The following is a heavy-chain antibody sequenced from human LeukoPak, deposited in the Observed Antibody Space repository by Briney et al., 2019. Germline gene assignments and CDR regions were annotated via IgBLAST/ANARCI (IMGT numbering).Heavy chain of an antibody. CDR2: ISGSGSST. Sequence: GGSLRLSCAASGFTLSSYAMSWVRQAPGKGLEWVSAISGSGSSTYYADSVKGRFTISRDNSKNTLYLQMNSLRAEDTAVYYCAKYRLERRGREHYYYGMDVWGQGTTVTVSS. CDR1: GFTLSSYA. D-gene: IGHD1-1*01. V-gene: IGHV3-23*01. J-gene: IGHJ6*02. CDR3: AKYRLERRGREHYYYGMDV.